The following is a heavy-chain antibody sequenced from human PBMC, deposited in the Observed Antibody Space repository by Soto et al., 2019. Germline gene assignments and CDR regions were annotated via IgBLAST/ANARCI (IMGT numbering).Heavy chain of an antibody. CDR2: IYHSGST. CDR1: GGSIRSGGYF. Sequence: SETLSLTCTVSGGSIRSGGYFWIWLRQHPGKGLEWIGFIYHSGSTFYSPSLQSRVSISVDTSKNQFSLKLSSVTPADTAVYYCAREGYAHFGDDGPFDLFYFDNWGPGTLVTVSS. D-gene: IGHD2-21*01. CDR3: AREGYAHFGDDGPFDLFYFDN. V-gene: IGHV4-31*03. J-gene: IGHJ4*02.